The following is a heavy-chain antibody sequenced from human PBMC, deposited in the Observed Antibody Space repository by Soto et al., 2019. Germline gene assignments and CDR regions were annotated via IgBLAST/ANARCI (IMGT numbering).Heavy chain of an antibody. V-gene: IGHV3-9*01. D-gene: IGHD3-16*01. CDR1: GFTFDDYA. CDR2: ISWNSGSI. J-gene: IGHJ5*02. Sequence: EVQLVESGGGLVQPGRSLRLSCAASGFTFDDYAMHWVRQAPGKGLEWVSGISWNSGSIGYAESVKGRFTISRDNANNSLYLQMNSLRAEDTALYYCEKDKGPRGWFDPWGQGTLVTVSS. CDR3: EKDKGPRGWFDP.